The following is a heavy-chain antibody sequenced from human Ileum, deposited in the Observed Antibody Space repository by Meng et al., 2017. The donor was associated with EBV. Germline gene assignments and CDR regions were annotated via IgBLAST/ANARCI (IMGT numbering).Heavy chain of an antibody. Sequence: QFTLNESGPTLVKPTQTLTLTCTFAGFSLNTGGMAVSWIRQPPGKALEWLALIYWDDDKRYSPSLKARLTITKDTSKNQVVLTMTNMDPVDTATYYCARRSFAAGSPDYWGQGTLVTVSS. CDR2: IYWDDDK. CDR3: ARRSFAAGSPDY. V-gene: IGHV2-5*02. J-gene: IGHJ4*02. CDR1: GFSLNTGGMA. D-gene: IGHD3-10*01.